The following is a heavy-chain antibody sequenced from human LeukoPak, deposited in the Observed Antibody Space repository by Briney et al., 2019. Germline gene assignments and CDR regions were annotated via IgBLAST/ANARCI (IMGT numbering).Heavy chain of an antibody. Sequence: SVKVSCKASGGTFSSYAISWVRQAPGQGLEWMGRIIPILGIANYAQKFQGRVTITAGKSTSTAYMELSSLRSEDTAVYYCARDPQLRFLEWLPKDFDYWGQGTLVTVSS. J-gene: IGHJ4*02. V-gene: IGHV1-69*04. D-gene: IGHD3-3*01. CDR2: IIPILGIA. CDR1: GGTFSSYA. CDR3: ARDPQLRFLEWLPKDFDY.